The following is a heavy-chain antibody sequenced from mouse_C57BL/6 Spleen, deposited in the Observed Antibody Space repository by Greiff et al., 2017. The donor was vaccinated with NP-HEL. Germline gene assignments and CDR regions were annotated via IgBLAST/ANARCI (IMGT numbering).Heavy chain of an antibody. CDR2: IYPGDGDT. CDR1: GYAFSSYW. V-gene: IGHV1-80*01. Sequence: QVQLQQSGAELVKPGASVKISCKASGYAFSSYWMSWVKQRPGKGLEWIGQIYPGDGDTNYNGKFKGKATLTADKSSSTAYMQLSSLTSEDSAVYFCARYYGKIFDYWGQGTTLTVSS. D-gene: IGHD1-1*01. J-gene: IGHJ2*01. CDR3: ARYYGKIFDY.